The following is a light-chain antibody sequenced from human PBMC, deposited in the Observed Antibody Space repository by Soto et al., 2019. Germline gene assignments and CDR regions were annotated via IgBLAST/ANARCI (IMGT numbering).Light chain of an antibody. J-gene: IGLJ3*02. Sequence: QLVLTQPPSVSGAPGQRVTISCTGSSSNFGAGYDVHWCQQLPGTAPKLLIYGTSNRPSGVPDRFSGSKSGTSASLAITGLQAEDEADYYCQSYDSSLNGVVFGGGTKVTVL. CDR1: SSNFGAGYD. CDR2: GTS. V-gene: IGLV1-40*01. CDR3: QSYDSSLNGVV.